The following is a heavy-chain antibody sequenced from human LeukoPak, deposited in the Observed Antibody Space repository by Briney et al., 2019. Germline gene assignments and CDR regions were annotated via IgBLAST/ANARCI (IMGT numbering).Heavy chain of an antibody. D-gene: IGHD3-9*01. Sequence: SVKVSCKASGGTFSSYAISWVRQAPGQGLEWMGGIIPIFGTADYAQKFQGRVTITADKSTSTAYMELSSLRSEDTAVYYCATPTGYRAIYYYGMDVWGKGTTVTVSS. CDR2: IIPIFGTA. J-gene: IGHJ6*04. V-gene: IGHV1-69*06. CDR3: ATPTGYRAIYYYGMDV. CDR1: GGTFSSYA.